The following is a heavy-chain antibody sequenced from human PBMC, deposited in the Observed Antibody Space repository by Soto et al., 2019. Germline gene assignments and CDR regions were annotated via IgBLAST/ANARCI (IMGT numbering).Heavy chain of an antibody. Sequence: XXTLSLACAVYGESFSGYYSRWIPQPPGKGLEWIGEVNHSGSTNYNPSLKSRVTISVDTSKNQFSLKLSSVTAADTAVYYCARPYVWGSYRYNPPRYWGQGTLVTVSS. J-gene: IGHJ4*02. CDR3: ARPYVWGSYRYNPPRY. V-gene: IGHV4-34*01. CDR1: GESFSGYY. CDR2: VNHSGST. D-gene: IGHD3-16*02.